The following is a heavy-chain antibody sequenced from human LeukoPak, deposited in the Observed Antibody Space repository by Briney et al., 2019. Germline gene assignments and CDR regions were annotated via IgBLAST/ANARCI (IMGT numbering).Heavy chain of an antibody. Sequence: SETLSLTCTFSGGSISSETYYWGWIRRPPGKGLEWIGSIYYSGSTYYNPSLKSRVTVSVDTSKNQFSLKLSSVTAADTAVYYCVRGSTLRHYQYWGQGTLVTVSS. D-gene: IGHD3-16*01. J-gene: IGHJ4*02. CDR3: VRGSTLRHYQY. CDR2: IYYSGST. CDR1: GGSISSETYY. V-gene: IGHV4-39*01.